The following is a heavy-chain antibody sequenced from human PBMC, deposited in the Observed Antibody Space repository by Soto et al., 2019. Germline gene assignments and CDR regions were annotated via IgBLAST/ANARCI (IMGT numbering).Heavy chain of an antibody. CDR3: AKGTGTTSEASLFDY. D-gene: IGHD1-1*01. J-gene: IGHJ4*02. CDR1: GGTFSSYG. V-gene: IGHV1-18*01. CDR2: ISGYTGNT. Sequence: ASVKVSCKASGGTFSSYGINWVRQAPGQGLEWMGWISGYTGNTNYAQKLQGRVTMTTDKSTSTAYMELRSLISDDTAMYYCAKGTGTTSEASLFDYWGQGTLVTVSS.